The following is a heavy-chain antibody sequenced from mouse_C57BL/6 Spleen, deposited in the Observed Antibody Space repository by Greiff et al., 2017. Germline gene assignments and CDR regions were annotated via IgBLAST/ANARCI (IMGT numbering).Heavy chain of an antibody. J-gene: IGHJ3*01. CDR1: GYTFTSYW. V-gene: IGHV1-61*01. CDR3: ARDSYGSSYRFAY. CDR2: IYPSDSET. Sequence: VQLQQPGAELVRPGSSVKLSCKASGYTFTSYWMDWVKQRPGQGLEWIGNIYPSDSETHYNQKFKDKATLTVDKSSSTAYMQLSSLTSEDSAVYYCARDSYGSSYRFAYWGQGTLVTVSA. D-gene: IGHD1-1*01.